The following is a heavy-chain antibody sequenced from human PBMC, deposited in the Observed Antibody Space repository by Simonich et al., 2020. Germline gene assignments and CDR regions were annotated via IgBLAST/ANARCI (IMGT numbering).Heavy chain of an antibody. CDR3: ARSSDLLNWNDGPYY. D-gene: IGHD1-1*01. CDR2: INPNSGGT. Sequence: QVQLVQSGAEVKKPGASVKVSCKASGYTFPGSYMHWVRQAPGQGLEWMGWINPNSGGTNYAQKFQGRVTMTRDTSISTAYMELSRLRSDDTAVYYCARSSDLLNWNDGPYYWGQGTLVTVSS. CDR1: GYTFPGSY. V-gene: IGHV1-2*02. J-gene: IGHJ4*02.